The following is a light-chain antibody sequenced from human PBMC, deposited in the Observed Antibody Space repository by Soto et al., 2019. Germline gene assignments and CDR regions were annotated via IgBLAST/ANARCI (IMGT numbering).Light chain of an antibody. J-gene: IGKJ1*01. CDR2: DAS. CDR3: QHYNSYSEA. Sequence: DIQMTQSPSSLSASVGDRVTITCVASQTISTYLNWYQQKPGKAPRLLIYDASSLLSGVPSRFSGSGSGTDFTLTIASLQPEDFATYYCQHYNSYSEAFGQGTKVDIK. V-gene: IGKV1-39*01. CDR1: QTISTY.